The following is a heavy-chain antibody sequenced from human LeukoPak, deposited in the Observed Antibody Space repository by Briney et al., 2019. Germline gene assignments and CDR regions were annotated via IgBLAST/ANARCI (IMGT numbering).Heavy chain of an antibody. Sequence: GRSLRLSCTTSGFTFGDYAMSWFRQAPGKGLEWVGLIRSKPYGGTTEYAASVKGRFTISRDDSKNIAYLQMNSLKTEDTAVYYCSRGFGEFDPWGQGTLVIVSS. CDR1: GFTFGDYA. CDR2: IRSKPYGGTT. V-gene: IGHV3-49*03. D-gene: IGHD3-10*01. CDR3: SRGFGEFDP. J-gene: IGHJ5*02.